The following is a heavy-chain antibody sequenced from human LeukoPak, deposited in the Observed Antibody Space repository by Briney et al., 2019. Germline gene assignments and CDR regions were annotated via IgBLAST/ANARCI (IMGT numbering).Heavy chain of an antibody. D-gene: IGHD6-13*01. Sequence: ASVKVSCKASGYTFTSYAMHWVRQAPGQRLGWMGWINAGNGNTKYSQKFQGRVTITRDTSASTAYMELSSLRSEDTAVYYCARPYFPGIAAAGYWFDPWGQGTLVTVSS. J-gene: IGHJ5*02. CDR3: ARPYFPGIAAAGYWFDP. CDR1: GYTFTSYA. CDR2: INAGNGNT. V-gene: IGHV1-3*01.